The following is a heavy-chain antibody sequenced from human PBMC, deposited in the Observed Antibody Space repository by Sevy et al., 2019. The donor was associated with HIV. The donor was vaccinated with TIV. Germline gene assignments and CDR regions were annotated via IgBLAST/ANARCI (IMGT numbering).Heavy chain of an antibody. D-gene: IGHD3-22*01. V-gene: IGHV3-30*18. CDR2: VSSDGTTR. CDR3: AKEGYYYDSRSSDWFDP. CDR1: GFSLNSYW. Sequence: GGSLRLSCAASGFSLNSYWMSWVRQGPGKGLEWVATVSSDGTTRSYVDSIKGRFSLSRDNSKNTLYLQMNNLTPEDTAVYYCAKEGYYYDSRSSDWFDPWGPGALVTVSS. J-gene: IGHJ5*02.